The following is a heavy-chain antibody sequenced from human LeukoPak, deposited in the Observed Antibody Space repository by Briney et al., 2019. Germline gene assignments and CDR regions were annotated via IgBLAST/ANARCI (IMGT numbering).Heavy chain of an antibody. CDR2: IWYDGSNK. J-gene: IGHJ4*02. D-gene: IGHD6-13*01. CDR3: ARMRSSWYYFDY. V-gene: IGHV3-33*01. Sequence: GGSLRLSCAASGFTFSSYGMHWVRQAPGKGLEWVAVIWYDGSNKYYADSVKGRFTISRDNSKNTLYLQMNSLRAEDTAVYYCARMRSSWYYFDYWGQGTLVTVSS. CDR1: GFTFSSYG.